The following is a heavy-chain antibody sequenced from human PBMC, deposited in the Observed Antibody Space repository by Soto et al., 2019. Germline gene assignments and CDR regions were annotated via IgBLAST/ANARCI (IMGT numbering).Heavy chain of an antibody. CDR1: GFTVSSNY. J-gene: IGHJ4*02. Sequence: GGSLSLSCVASGFTVSSNYMCWVRQAPGKGLEWVSVIYSGGGTYYADSVKCRFTISRDNSKNTLYLQMSSLRAEDTAVYYCARDNGDYGDFFDYWGPGTLVTVSS. CDR3: ARDNGDYGDFFDY. CDR2: IYSGGGT. V-gene: IGHV3-53*01. D-gene: IGHD4-17*01.